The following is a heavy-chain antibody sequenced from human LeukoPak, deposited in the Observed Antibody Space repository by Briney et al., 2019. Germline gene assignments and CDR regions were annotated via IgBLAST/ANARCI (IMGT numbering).Heavy chain of an antibody. CDR2: INPNSGCT. D-gene: IGHD1-26*01. CDR1: GYTFTVYY. V-gene: IGHV1-2*02. Sequence: ASVTVSFTASGYTFTVYYMHWVGQAPGQGGEWVGWINPNSGCTNYAQKFQGRVTMTRDTSISTAYMELSRLRSDDTAVYYCARARALGATLSFDIWGQGTMVTVSS. CDR3: ARARALGATLSFDI. J-gene: IGHJ3*02.